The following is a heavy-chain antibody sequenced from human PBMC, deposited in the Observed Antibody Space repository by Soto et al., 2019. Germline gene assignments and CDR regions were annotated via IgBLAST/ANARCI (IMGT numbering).Heavy chain of an antibody. CDR1: GITFSTYA. CDR2: IGSNGADK. D-gene: IGHD4-17*01. V-gene: IGHV3-23*01. J-gene: IGHJ6*02. CDR3: AADYLRHNSLNGYYYSCGMDV. Sequence: GGSLRLSCAASGITFSTYAMSWVRRAPGKGLEWVSTIGSNGADKQHADFVKGRFTVSRDSSRSTLSLQMNSLRAEDTAVYYCAADYLRHNSLNGYYYSCGMDVWGQGTTVTVSS.